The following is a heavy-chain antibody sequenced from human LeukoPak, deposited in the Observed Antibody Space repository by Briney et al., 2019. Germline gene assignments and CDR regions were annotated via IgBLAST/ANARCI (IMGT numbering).Heavy chain of an antibody. D-gene: IGHD2-8*01. J-gene: IGHJ5*02. CDR1: GYTFTDYY. CDR3: ATEPPHFIQECTNGVCSSLHNWFDP. Sequence: ASVKVSCKASGYTFTDYYMHWVQQAPGKGLEWMGRADPEDGETIYAEKFQGRVTITADTSTDTAYMELSSLRSEDTAVYYCATEPPHFIQECTNGVCSSLHNWFDPWGQGTLVTVSS. V-gene: IGHV1-69-2*01. CDR2: ADPEDGET.